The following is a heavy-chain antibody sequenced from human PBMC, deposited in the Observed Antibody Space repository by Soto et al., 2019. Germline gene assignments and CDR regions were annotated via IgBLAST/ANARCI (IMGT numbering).Heavy chain of an antibody. CDR2: TGSGTGPG. V-gene: IGHV1-69*06. Sequence: QVQLVQSGTEVKKPGSSVKVSCKASGGSLSTNPISWVRQAPGQGLEWMGGTGSGTGPGNHPQKFEGRLTVTADKSTSTVYMELTTLSPEATAVYYFARRHSGGFFRFFESWGKGTLVTVSS. D-gene: IGHD2-15*01. CDR3: ARRHSGGFFRFFES. J-gene: IGHJ4*02. CDR1: GGSLSTNP.